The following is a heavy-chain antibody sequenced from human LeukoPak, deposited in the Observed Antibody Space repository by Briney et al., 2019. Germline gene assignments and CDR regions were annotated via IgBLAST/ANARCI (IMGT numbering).Heavy chain of an antibody. V-gene: IGHV4-4*02. CDR1: DGSISSYYW. Sequence: SETLSLTCAVSDGSISSYYWWSWVRQPPGKGLEWIGEIYQSGSTNYNPSLKSRVTISLDKSKHQFSLKLSSVTAADTAVYYCARRGGVDYWGQGTLVTVSS. D-gene: IGHD3-10*01. J-gene: IGHJ4*02. CDR3: ARRGGVDY. CDR2: IYQSGST.